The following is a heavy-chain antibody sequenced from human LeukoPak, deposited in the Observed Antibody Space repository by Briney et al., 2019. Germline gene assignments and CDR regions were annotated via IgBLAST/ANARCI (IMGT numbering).Heavy chain of an antibody. CDR3: ARRVAAARGPGNWFDP. J-gene: IGHJ5*02. CDR2: IYYSGST. CDR1: GGSISSHY. V-gene: IGHV4-59*11. Sequence: SETLSLTCTVSGGSISSHYWSWIRQPPGKGLEWIGYIYYSGSTNYNPSLKSRVTISVDTSKNQFSLKLSSVTAADTAVYYCARRVAAARGPGNWFDPWGQGTLVTVSS. D-gene: IGHD2-2*01.